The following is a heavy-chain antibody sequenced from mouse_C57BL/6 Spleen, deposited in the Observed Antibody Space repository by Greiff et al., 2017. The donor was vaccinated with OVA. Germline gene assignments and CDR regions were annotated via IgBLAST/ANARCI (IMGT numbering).Heavy chain of an antibody. V-gene: IGHV14-4*01. CDR1: GFNIKDDY. CDR3: TNYYGNSRFAY. J-gene: IGHJ3*01. CDR2: IDTENGDT. Sequence: EVQLQQSGAELVRPGASVKLSCTASGFNIKDDYMHWVKQRPEQGLEWIGWIDTENGDTEYASKFQGKATITADTSSNTAYLQLSSLASEDSAVYYCTNYYGNSRFAYWGQGTLVTVSA. D-gene: IGHD1-1*01.